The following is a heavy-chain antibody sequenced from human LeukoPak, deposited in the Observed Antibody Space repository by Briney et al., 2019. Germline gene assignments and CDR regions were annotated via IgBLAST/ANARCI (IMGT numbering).Heavy chain of an antibody. CDR3: AREGYYDSSGYYYLDY. D-gene: IGHD3-22*01. Sequence: GGSLRLSCAASGFTFEDYAMHWVRQAPGKGLEWVSGISWNSGSIGYADSVKGRFTISRDNAKNSLYLQMNSLRAEDTAVYYCAREGYYDSSGYYYLDYWGQGTLVTVSS. J-gene: IGHJ4*02. CDR1: GFTFEDYA. CDR2: ISWNSGSI. V-gene: IGHV3-9*01.